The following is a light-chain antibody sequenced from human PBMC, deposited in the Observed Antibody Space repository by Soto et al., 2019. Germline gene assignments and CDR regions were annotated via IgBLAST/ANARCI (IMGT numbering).Light chain of an antibody. J-gene: IGKJ4*01. CDR1: QSVSSSY. CDR2: RTS. Sequence: EVVLTQSPGTLSLSPGESATLSCRASQSVSSSYLAWYQQKPGQAPRLLMFRTSSRATGFPARFSGSGSGTEFNLTISSLQSEDFGVYYCQQYNNWPRATFGGGTKVDI. V-gene: IGKV3-15*01. CDR3: QQYNNWPRAT.